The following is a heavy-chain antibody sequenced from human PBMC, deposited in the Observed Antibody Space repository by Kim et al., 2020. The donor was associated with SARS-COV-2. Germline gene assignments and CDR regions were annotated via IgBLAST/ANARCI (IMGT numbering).Heavy chain of an antibody. CDR2: ISYDGSNK. CDR1: GFTFSSYA. J-gene: IGHJ6*01. Sequence: GGSLRLSCAASGFTFSSYAMHWVRQAPGKGLEWVAVISYDGSNKYYADSVKGRFTISRDNSKNTLYLQMNSLRAEDTAVYYCARLPGIAAAGYYYYYGM. V-gene: IGHV3-30-3*01. D-gene: IGHD6-13*01. CDR3: ARLPGIAAAGYYYYYGM.